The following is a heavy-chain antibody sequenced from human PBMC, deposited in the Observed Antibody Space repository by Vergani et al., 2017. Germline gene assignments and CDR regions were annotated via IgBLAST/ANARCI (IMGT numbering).Heavy chain of an antibody. CDR1: GGSISSYY. V-gene: IGHV4-4*07. D-gene: IGHD3-10*01. CDR3: TRGSSVTMVRGASYYYYGMDV. CDR2: IYTSGST. Sequence: QVQLQESGPGLVKPSETLSLTCTVSGGSISSYYWSWIRQPAGKGLEWIGRIYTSGSTNYNPSLKSRVTMSVDTSKNQFSLKLSSVTAADTAVYYCTRGSSVTMVRGASYYYYGMDVWGQGTTVTVSS. J-gene: IGHJ6*02.